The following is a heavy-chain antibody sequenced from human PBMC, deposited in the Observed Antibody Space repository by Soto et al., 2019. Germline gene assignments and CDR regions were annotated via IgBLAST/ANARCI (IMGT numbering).Heavy chain of an antibody. Sequence: ASVQVSCKASGYTFTGYDMHWVRQAPGQGLEWMGWINPNSGGTNYAQKFQGWVTMTRDTSISTAYMELSRLRSDDTAVYYCARDASIAAARARFDPWGQGTLVTSPQ. CDR3: ARDASIAAARARFDP. J-gene: IGHJ5*02. CDR1: GYTFTGYD. V-gene: IGHV1-2*04. D-gene: IGHD6-13*01. CDR2: INPNSGGT.